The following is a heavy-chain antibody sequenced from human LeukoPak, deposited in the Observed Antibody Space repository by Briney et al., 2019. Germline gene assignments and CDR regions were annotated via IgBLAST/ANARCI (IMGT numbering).Heavy chain of an antibody. CDR3: ARDEWLRLGHFVDY. J-gene: IGHJ4*02. V-gene: IGHV4-39*07. D-gene: IGHD5-12*01. CDR1: GGSISSSSYY. CDR2: IYYSGST. Sequence: SETLSLTCTVSGGSISSSSYYWGWIRQPPGKGLEWIGSIYYSGSTYYNPTLKSRVTISVDTSKNQFSLKLSSVTAADTAVYYCARDEWLRLGHFVDYWGQGTLVTVSS.